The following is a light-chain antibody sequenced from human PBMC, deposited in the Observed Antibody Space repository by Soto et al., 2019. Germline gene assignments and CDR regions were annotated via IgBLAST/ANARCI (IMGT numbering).Light chain of an antibody. CDR2: EVT. CDR3: STYTVRVAPYG. V-gene: IGLV2-14*01. J-gene: IGLJ1*01. CDR1: SSDVGNGYDS. Sequence: QSALTQPASVSGSPGQSITISCTGTSSDVGNGYDSVSWYQQHPGKAPKLMIYEVTNRPSGGSSRFSGSKSGNTASLTISGLQAEDGVDYYWSTYTVRVAPYGVGTGTKLTVL.